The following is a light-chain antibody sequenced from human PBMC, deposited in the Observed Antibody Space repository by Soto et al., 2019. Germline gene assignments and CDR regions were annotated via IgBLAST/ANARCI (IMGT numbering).Light chain of an antibody. CDR2: TAS. CDR1: QGISSY. V-gene: IGKV1-9*01. J-gene: IGKJ3*01. CDR3: QQINSFPRT. Sequence: IQLTQSPSSLSASVGDRVTITCRASQGISSYLAWYQQKPGKAPKLLIHTASTLQRGVPSRFSGSGSGTDFALTLSSLQPEDFGTYYFQQINSFPRTFGPGTKVDFK.